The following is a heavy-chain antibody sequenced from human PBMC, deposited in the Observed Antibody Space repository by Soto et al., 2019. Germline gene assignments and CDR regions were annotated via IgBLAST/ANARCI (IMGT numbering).Heavy chain of an antibody. D-gene: IGHD2-2*01. J-gene: IGHJ3*02. CDR3: ARGQIVVVPAGPGNAFDI. CDR2: INPNSGGT. CDR1: GYTFTGYY. V-gene: IGHV1-2*04. Sequence: GASVKVSCKASGYTFTGYYMHWVRQAPGQGLEWMGWINPNSGGTNYAQKFQGWVTMTRDTSISTAYMELSRLRSDDTAVYYCARGQIVVVPAGPGNAFDIWGQGTRVPVSS.